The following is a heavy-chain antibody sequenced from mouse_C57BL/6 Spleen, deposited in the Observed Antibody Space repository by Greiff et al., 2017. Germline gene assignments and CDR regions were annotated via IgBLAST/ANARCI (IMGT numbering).Heavy chain of an antibody. Sequence: QVQLQQSGAELVKPGASVKMSCKASGYTFTSYWITWVKQRPGQGLEWIGDIYPGSGSTNYNEKFKSKATLTVDTSSSTAYMQLSSLTSEDSAVFYCAKEDVYPFAYWGQETLVTVSA. CDR1: GYTFTSYW. J-gene: IGHJ3*01. CDR2: IYPGSGST. V-gene: IGHV1-55*01. CDR3: AKEDVYPFAY.